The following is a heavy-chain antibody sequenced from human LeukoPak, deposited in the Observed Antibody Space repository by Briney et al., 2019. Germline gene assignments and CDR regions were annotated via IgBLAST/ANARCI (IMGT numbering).Heavy chain of an antibody. D-gene: IGHD3-22*01. CDR3: ALSPYYYDSSGLTPFFDY. CDR1: GFTFSSYA. V-gene: IGHV3-30-3*01. Sequence: GGSLRLSCAASGFTFSSYAMHWVRQAPGKGLEWVAVISYDGSNKYYADSVKGRFTISRDNSKNMLYLQMNSLRAEDTAVYYCALSPYYYDSSGLTPFFDYWGQGTLVTVSS. J-gene: IGHJ4*02. CDR2: ISYDGSNK.